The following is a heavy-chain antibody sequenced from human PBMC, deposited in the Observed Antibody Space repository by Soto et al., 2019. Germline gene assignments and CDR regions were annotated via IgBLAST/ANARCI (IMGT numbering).Heavy chain of an antibody. CDR1: GYTFTAYA. D-gene: IGHD6-19*01. CDR2: INAGNGNT. Sequence: GASVKVSCKASGYTFTAYAMHWVRQAPGQRLEWMGWINAGNGNTKYSQKFQGRVTITRDTSASTAYMELSSLRSEDTAVYYCAKEVGYSSGYDYFDYWGQGTLVTVSS. J-gene: IGHJ4*02. V-gene: IGHV1-3*01. CDR3: AKEVGYSSGYDYFDY.